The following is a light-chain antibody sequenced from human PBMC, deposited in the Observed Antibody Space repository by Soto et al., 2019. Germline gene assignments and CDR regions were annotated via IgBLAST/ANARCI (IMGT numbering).Light chain of an antibody. Sequence: QPVLTQPPSVSGAPGQRVTISCTGSSSNIGADYDIHWYQHLPGTAPKLLIYANINRPSGVPDRFSGSKSGTSASLPITELQAEDEADYYCQSYDSSLSGWLFGGGTKLAVL. CDR3: QSYDSSLSGWL. V-gene: IGLV1-40*01. J-gene: IGLJ3*02. CDR1: SSNIGADYD. CDR2: ANI.